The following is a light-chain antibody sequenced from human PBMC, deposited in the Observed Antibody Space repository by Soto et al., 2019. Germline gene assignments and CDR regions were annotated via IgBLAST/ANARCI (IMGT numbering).Light chain of an antibody. Sequence: EIVLTQSPGTLSLSPGERATLSCRASQTVSGNYLAWYQHRPGQAPRLLIYGAFSRASGIPDRFSGSGSGKDFTLTSRRLEPESVAVYYWQQDAISPYTFGQGARLDIK. CDR3: QQDAISPYT. CDR1: QTVSGNY. V-gene: IGKV3-20*01. J-gene: IGKJ2*01. CDR2: GAF.